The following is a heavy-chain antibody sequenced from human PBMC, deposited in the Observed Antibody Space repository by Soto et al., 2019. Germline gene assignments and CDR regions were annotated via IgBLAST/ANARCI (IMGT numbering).Heavy chain of an antibody. Sequence: QLQLQESGSGLVKPSQTLSLTCAVSGGSISSGRYSWSWMRQPPGKGLVWIGYIYQRGSTYNNPSLTGRVTISADRVKNQFSLKLSSVTAADTAVYYCARGMTTVTTLDYWGQGTLVTVSS. CDR2: IYQRGST. CDR1: GGSISSGRYS. V-gene: IGHV4-30-2*01. CDR3: ARGMTTVTTLDY. J-gene: IGHJ4*02. D-gene: IGHD4-4*01.